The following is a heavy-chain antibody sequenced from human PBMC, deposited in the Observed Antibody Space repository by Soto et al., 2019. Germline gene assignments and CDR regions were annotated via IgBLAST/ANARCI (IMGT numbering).Heavy chain of an antibody. CDR3: GRDLKIGDREWKCYDYYAIYV. CDR1: GGSISSYY. J-gene: IGHJ6*02. Sequence: PSETLSLTCTVSGGSISSYYWSWIRQPPGKGLEWIGYIYYSGSTNYNPSLKSRVTISVDTSKNQFSLKLSSVTAADAAVYYCGRDLKIGDREWKCYDYYAIYVWGQGTTGTVSS. V-gene: IGHV4-59*01. D-gene: IGHD1-1*01. CDR2: IYYSGST.